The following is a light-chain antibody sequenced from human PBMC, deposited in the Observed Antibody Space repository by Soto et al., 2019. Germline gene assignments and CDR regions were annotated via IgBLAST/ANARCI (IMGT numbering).Light chain of an antibody. CDR2: RAS. CDR1: QSVLYSSNNKNY. Sequence: DIVMTQSPDSLAVSLGERATINCKSSQSVLYSSNNKNYLAWYQQKPGQPPELLIYRASTRESGDPDRFSGSGSGTDFTLTISSLQAEDVAVYYCQQYYSTPPTFGQGTKVEIK. V-gene: IGKV4-1*01. CDR3: QQYYSTPPT. J-gene: IGKJ1*01.